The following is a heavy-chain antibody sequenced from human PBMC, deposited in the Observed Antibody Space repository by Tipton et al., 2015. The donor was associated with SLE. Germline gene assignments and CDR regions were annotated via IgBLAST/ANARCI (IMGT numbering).Heavy chain of an antibody. V-gene: IGHV4-59*08. J-gene: IGHJ4*02. D-gene: IGHD3-22*01. Sequence: TLSLTCAVYGGSFSSYYWSWIRQPPGKGLEWIGYIYYSGSTNYNPSLKSRVTISVDTSKNQFSLKLSSVTAADTAVYYCTRVTYYYDSSGWFFDYWGQGTLVTVSS. CDR2: IYYSGST. CDR1: GGSFSSYY. CDR3: TRVTYYYDSSGWFFDY.